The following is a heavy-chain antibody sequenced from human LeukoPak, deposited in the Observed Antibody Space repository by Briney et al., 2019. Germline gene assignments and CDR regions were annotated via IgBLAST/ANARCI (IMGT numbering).Heavy chain of an antibody. V-gene: IGHV6-1*01. CDR2: TYYRSKWYN. J-gene: IGHJ4*02. Sequence: SQTLSLTCAISGDSVSSNSAAWNWIRQSPSRGLEWLGRTYYRSKWYNDYAVSVKSRITINPDTSKNQFSLQLNSVTPEDTAVYYCARAASSWVATRDDFFDYWGQGTLVTVSS. D-gene: IGHD6-13*01. CDR3: ARAASSWVATRDDFFDY. CDR1: GDSVSSNSAA.